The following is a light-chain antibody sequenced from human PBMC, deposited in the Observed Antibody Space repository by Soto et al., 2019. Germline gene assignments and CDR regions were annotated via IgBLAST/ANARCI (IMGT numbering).Light chain of an antibody. CDR2: EVF. V-gene: IGLV2-14*01. J-gene: IGLJ2*01. CDR1: SSDVGAHNH. Sequence: QSALTQPASVSGSPGQSITISCTGTSSDVGAHNHVSWYQQYPGKAPQLMIYEVFNRPSGVSTRFSGSKSGNTASLTISGLQAEDEADYYCSSYTSTNTLLFGGGTKVTVL. CDR3: SSYTSTNTLL.